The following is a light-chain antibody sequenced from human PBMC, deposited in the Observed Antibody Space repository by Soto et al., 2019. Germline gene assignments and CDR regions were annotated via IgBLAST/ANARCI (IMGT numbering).Light chain of an antibody. CDR1: SADVGGYNF. V-gene: IGLV2-14*03. CDR2: DVS. Sequence: QSALTQPASVSGSPGQSITISCTGTSADVGGYNFVSWYQHHPGKAPKLMIYDVSNRPSGVSNRFSGSKSGNTASPTISGLQAEDEADYYCSSYTSSRTHVVFGGGTKLTVL. CDR3: SSYTSSRTHVV. J-gene: IGLJ2*01.